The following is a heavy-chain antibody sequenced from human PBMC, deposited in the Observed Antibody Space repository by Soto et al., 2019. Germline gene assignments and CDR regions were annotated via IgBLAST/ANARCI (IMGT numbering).Heavy chain of an antibody. V-gene: IGHV6-1*01. CDR2: TYYRSKWYN. CDR1: GDSVSSNSAA. CDR3: ARDSPALYSSPREYYYYGMDV. D-gene: IGHD6-13*01. Sequence: SQTLSLTCAISGDSVSSNSAAWNWIRQSPSIGLEWLGRTYYRSKWYNDYAVSVKSRISINPDTSKNQFSLQLNSVTPEDTAVYYCARDSPALYSSPREYYYYGMDVWGQGTTDTVSS. J-gene: IGHJ6*02.